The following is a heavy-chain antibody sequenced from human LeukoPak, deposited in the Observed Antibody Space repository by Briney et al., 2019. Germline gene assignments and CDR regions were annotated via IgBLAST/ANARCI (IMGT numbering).Heavy chain of an antibody. CDR1: GFTFRTYS. Sequence: KSGGSLRLSCAASGFTFRTYSMNWIRQPPGKGLEWIGSIYYSGSTYYNPSLKSRVTMSVDTSKNQFSLKLSSVTAADTAVYYCARDSLVGAYYYFDYWGQGTLVTVSS. CDR2: IYYSGST. D-gene: IGHD1-26*01. J-gene: IGHJ4*02. CDR3: ARDSLVGAYYYFDY. V-gene: IGHV4-39*07.